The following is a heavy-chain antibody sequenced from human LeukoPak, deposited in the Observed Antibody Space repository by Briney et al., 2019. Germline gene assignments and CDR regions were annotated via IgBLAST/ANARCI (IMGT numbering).Heavy chain of an antibody. CDR3: ARAYGMDV. CDR1: GFTLRSYW. V-gene: IGHV3-74*01. CDR2: INNAGSST. J-gene: IGHJ6*02. Sequence: GGSLRLSCVASGFTLRSYWMHWVRQVPGKGLVWVSRINNAGSSTNYADSVKGRFTISRDNAKNTLYLQMSSLRAEDTAVYFCARAYGMDVWGQGTTVTVSS.